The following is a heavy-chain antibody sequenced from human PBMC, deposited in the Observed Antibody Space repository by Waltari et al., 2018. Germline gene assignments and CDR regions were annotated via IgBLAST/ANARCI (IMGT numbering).Heavy chain of an antibody. CDR1: GGSISSSSYY. CDR2: IYYSGSS. Sequence: QLQLQESGPGLVKPSETLSLTCTVSGGSISSSSYYWGWIRQPPGKGLEWIGSIYYSGSSYYTPSLKSRVTISVDTSKNQFSLKLSSGTASDTAVYYCARQSGSFAYDYWGQGTLVTVSS. V-gene: IGHV4-39*01. J-gene: IGHJ4*02. D-gene: IGHD1-26*01. CDR3: ARQSGSFAYDY.